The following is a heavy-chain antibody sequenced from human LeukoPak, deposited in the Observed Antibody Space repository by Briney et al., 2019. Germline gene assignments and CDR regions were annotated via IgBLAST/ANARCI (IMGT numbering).Heavy chain of an antibody. CDR2: INPNSGGT. Sequence: ASVKVSCKASGYTFTGYYMHWVRQAHGQGLEWMGGINPNSGGTNYAQKFQGRVTMTRDTSISTAYMELSRLRSDDTAVYYCARGPSYYYDSSGTTADVDYWGQGTLVTVSS. D-gene: IGHD3-22*01. V-gene: IGHV1-2*02. CDR3: ARGPSYYYDSSGTTADVDY. CDR1: GYTFTGYY. J-gene: IGHJ4*02.